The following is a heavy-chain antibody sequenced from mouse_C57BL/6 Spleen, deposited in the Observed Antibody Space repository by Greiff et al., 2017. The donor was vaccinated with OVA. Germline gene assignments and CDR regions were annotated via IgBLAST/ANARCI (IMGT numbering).Heavy chain of an antibody. J-gene: IGHJ4*01. V-gene: IGHV5-6*02. CDR3: ARGPYGYDDAMDY. CDR1: GFTFSSYG. D-gene: IGHD2-2*01. Sequence: DVMLVESGGDLVKPGGSLKLSCAASGFTFSSYGMSWVRQTPDKRLEWVATISSGGSYTYYPDSVKGRFTISRDNAKNTLYLQMSSLKSEDTAMYYCARGPYGYDDAMDYWGQGTSVTVSS. CDR2: ISSGGSYT.